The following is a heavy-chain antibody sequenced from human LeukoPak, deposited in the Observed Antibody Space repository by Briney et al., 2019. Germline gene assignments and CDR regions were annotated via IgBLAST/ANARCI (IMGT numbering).Heavy chain of an antibody. CDR2: ISGNGGST. D-gene: IGHD3-22*01. V-gene: IGHV3-23*01. Sequence: GGSLRLSCAASGFTFSSYSMNWVRQAPGKGLEWVSAISGNGGSTYYADSVKGRFTISRDNSKNTLYLQMNSLRAEDTAVYYCAKDLHAFYDSSGYFDYWGQGTLVTVSS. J-gene: IGHJ4*02. CDR3: AKDLHAFYDSSGYFDY. CDR1: GFTFSSYS.